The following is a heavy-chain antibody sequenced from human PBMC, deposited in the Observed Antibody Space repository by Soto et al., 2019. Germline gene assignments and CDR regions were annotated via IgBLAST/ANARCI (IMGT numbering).Heavy chain of an antibody. J-gene: IGHJ5*02. V-gene: IGHV1-18*04. D-gene: IGHD6-13*01. CDR2: ISAYNGNT. CDR1: GYTFTSYC. Sequence: ASVKVSCKASGYTFTSYCISWVRQAPGQGLERMGWISAYNGNTNYAQKLQGRVTMTTDTSTSTAYMELRSLRSDDTSVYYCARGGQQLGTNWLDLWSQGTLVTVS. CDR3: ARGGQQLGTNWLDL.